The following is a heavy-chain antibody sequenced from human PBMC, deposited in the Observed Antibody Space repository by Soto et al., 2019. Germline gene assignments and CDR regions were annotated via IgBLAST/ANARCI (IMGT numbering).Heavy chain of an antibody. V-gene: IGHV3-23*01. CDR3: AKAQGFWSGFIDY. CDR1: GFTFSSYA. D-gene: IGHD3-3*01. J-gene: IGHJ4*02. CDR2: ISGSGGST. Sequence: PGGSLRLSCAASGFTFSSYAMSWVRRAPGKGLEWVSAISGSGGSTYYADSVKGRFTISRDNSKNTLYLQMNSLRAEDTAVYYCAKAQGFWSGFIDYWGQGTLVTVSS.